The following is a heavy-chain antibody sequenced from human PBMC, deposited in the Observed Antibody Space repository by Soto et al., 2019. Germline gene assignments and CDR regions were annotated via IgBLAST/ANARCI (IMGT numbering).Heavy chain of an antibody. CDR1: GFTFSNYG. J-gene: IGHJ6*02. D-gene: IGHD6-6*01. V-gene: IGHV3-30*18. Sequence: QVQLVESGGDVVQPGRSLRLSCAASGFTFSNYGFHWVRQAPGKGLEWVALILFEGSNKYYADSVKGRFTISRDNSKNTIYLQMNSLKAEDTALYYCAKDQTSKAIAAPLNGMDGWGQGTTVSVSS. CDR2: ILFEGSNK. CDR3: AKDQTSKAIAAPLNGMDG.